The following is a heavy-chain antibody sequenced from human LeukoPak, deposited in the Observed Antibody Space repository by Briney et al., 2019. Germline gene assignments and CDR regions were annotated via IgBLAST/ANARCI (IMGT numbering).Heavy chain of an antibody. V-gene: IGHV1-69*13. CDR2: IITIFGTA. CDR1: GGTFSSYA. D-gene: IGHD3-22*01. Sequence: ASVKVSCKTSGGTFSSYAISWVRQAPGQGLEWMGGIITIFGTAKYAQKFQGRVTITADESTTTAYMELSSLRSEDTAVYYCASIGSSAYIPFDYWGQGTLVTVSS. J-gene: IGHJ4*02. CDR3: ASIGSSAYIPFDY.